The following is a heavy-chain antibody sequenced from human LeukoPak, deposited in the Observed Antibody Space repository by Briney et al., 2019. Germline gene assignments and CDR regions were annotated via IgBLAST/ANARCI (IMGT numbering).Heavy chain of an antibody. CDR3: ARDHGYSYGYSFDY. Sequence: GGSLRLSCAASGFTFSSYSMNWVRQAPGKGLECVSSISSSSSYIYYADSVKGRFTFSRDNAQNSLYLQMNSLRAEDTAVYYCARDHGYSYGYSFDYWGQGTLVTVSS. CDR1: GFTFSSYS. CDR2: ISSSSSYI. J-gene: IGHJ4*02. D-gene: IGHD5-18*01. V-gene: IGHV3-21*01.